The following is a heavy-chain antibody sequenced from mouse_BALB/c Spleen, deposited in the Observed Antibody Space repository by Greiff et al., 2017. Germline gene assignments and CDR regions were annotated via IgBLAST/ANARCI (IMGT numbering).Heavy chain of an antibody. Sequence: VKLQESGAELARPGASVKMSCKASGYTFTSYTMHWVKQRPGQGLEWIGYINPSSGYTNYNQKFKDKATLTADKSSSTAYMQLSSLTSEDSAVYYCAKGGGNYVFAYWGQGTLVTVSA. CDR3: AKGGGNYVFAY. V-gene: IGHV1-4*01. J-gene: IGHJ3*01. D-gene: IGHD2-1*01. CDR1: GYTFTSYT. CDR2: INPSSGYT.